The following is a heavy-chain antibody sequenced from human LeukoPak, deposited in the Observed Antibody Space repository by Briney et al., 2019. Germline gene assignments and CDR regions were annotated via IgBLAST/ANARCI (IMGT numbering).Heavy chain of an antibody. CDR1: EFPLGTYA. CDR3: AKDYSIIDY. CDR2: IGGSGGST. V-gene: IGHV3-23*01. J-gene: IGHJ4*02. Sequence: GGSLRLSCAASEFPLGTYAMSWVRQAPGKGLEWVSGIGGSGGSTYYADSVKGRFTISRDNSKNTLYLQMNSLRAEDTAVYYCAKDYSIIDYWGQGTLVTVSS. D-gene: IGHD4-11*01.